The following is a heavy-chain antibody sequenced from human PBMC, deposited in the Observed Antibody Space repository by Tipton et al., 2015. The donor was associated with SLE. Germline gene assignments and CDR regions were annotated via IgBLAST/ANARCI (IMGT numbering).Heavy chain of an antibody. V-gene: IGHV4-34*01. CDR2: INHSGST. D-gene: IGHD3-16*01. J-gene: IGHJ3*02. CDR1: GGSFSGYY. Sequence: TLSLTCAVYGGSFSGYYWSWIRQPPGKGLEWIGEINHSGSTNYNPSLKSRVTISVDTSKNQFSLKLSSVTAADTAVYYCASVLWAFDIWGQGTMVTVSS. CDR3: ASVLWAFDI.